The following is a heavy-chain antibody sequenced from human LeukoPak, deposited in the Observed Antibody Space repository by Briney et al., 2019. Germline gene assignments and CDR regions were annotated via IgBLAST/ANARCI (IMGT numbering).Heavy chain of an antibody. J-gene: IGHJ4*02. CDR3: ARAVSGRFDY. CDR1: GGSISYYY. D-gene: IGHD6-19*01. V-gene: IGHV4-59*08. Sequence: SETLSLTCTVSGGSISYYYWSWIRQPPGKGLEWIGYIYYSGSTNYNPSLKSRVTISVDTSKNQFSLRLSSVTAADTAIYYCARAVSGRFDYWGQGTLVTVSS. CDR2: IYYSGST.